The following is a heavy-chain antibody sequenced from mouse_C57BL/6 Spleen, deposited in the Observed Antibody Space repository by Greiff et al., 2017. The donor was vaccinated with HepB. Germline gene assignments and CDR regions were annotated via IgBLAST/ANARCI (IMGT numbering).Heavy chain of an antibody. V-gene: IGHV1-59*01. Sequence: VQLQQPGAELVRPGTSVKLSCKASGYTFTSYWMHWVKQRPGQGLEWIGVIDPSDSYTNYNQKFKGKATLTVDTSSSTAYMQLSSLTSEDSAVYYCARGRGSLDYWGQGTTLTVSS. CDR2: IDPSDSYT. J-gene: IGHJ2*01. CDR1: GYTFTSYW. CDR3: ARGRGSLDY.